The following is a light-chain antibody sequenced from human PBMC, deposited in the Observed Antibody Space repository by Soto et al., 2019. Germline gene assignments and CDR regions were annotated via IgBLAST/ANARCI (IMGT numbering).Light chain of an antibody. V-gene: IGLV2-23*01. CDR1: SSDVGSYNL. Sequence: QSALTQPASVSGSPGQSITISCTGTSSDVGSYNLVPWYQQHPGKAPKLMIYEGSKRPSGVSNRFSGSKSGNTASLTISGLQAEDEADYYCCSYAGSIPYVFGTGTKLTVL. J-gene: IGLJ1*01. CDR2: EGS. CDR3: CSYAGSIPYV.